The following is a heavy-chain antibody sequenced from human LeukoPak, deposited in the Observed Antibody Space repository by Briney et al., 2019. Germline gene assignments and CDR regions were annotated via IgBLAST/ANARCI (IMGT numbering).Heavy chain of an antibody. V-gene: IGHV3-23*01. D-gene: IGHD1-26*01. CDR3: AKSGAIGTSVDYYFDY. J-gene: IGHJ4*02. CDR2: ISGSGGST. CDR1: GFTFSSYA. Sequence: PGGSLRLSCAASGFTFSSYAVSWVRQAPGKGLEWVSTISGSGGSTYYADSVKGRFTISRDNSKNMLYLQMNSLRAEDTAVYYCAKSGAIGTSVDYYFDYWGQGTLVTVSS.